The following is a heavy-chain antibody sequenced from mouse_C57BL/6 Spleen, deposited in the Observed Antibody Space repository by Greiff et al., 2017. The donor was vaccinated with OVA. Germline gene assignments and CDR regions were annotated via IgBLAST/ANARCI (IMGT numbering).Heavy chain of an antibody. CDR2: IDPSDSET. D-gene: IGHD3-2*02. CDR1: GYTFTSYW. CDR3: ARGAQATSWFAY. Sequence: QQSCKASGYTFTSYWMHWVKQRPIQGLEWIGNIDPSDSETHYNQKFKDKATLTVDKSSSTAYMQLSSLTSEDSAVYYCARGAQATSWFAYWGQGTLVTVSA. V-gene: IGHV1-52*01. J-gene: IGHJ3*01.